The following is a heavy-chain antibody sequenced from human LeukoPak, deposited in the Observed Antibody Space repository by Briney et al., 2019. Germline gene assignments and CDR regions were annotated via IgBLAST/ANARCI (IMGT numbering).Heavy chain of an antibody. Sequence: PGGSLRLSCAASGFTFNRYRLHWVRQAPGKGLEWVAVISYDGRYQFYADSVKGRFTVSRDNSKNTLSLQMNSLRAEDTALYYCAKDISTMALGDYYYGMDVWGQGTTVTVSS. CDR2: ISYDGRYQ. CDR3: AKDISTMALGDYYYGMDV. D-gene: IGHD3-3*02. V-gene: IGHV3-30*04. CDR1: GFTFNRYR. J-gene: IGHJ6*02.